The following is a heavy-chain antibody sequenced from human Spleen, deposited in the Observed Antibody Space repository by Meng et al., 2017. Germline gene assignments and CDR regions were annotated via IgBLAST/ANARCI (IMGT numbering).Heavy chain of an antibody. J-gene: IGHJ6*02. CDR1: GYNFPDYY. CDR2: IIPIFGTA. CDR3: ASRVGVGYCSGGSCYSSNYGMDV. Sequence: SVKVSCKPSGYNFPDYYIHWVRRAPGQGLEWMGGIIPIFGTANYAQKFQGRVTITTDESTSTAYMELSSLRSEDTAVYYCASRVGVGYCSGGSCYSSNYGMDVWGQGTTVTVSS. D-gene: IGHD2-15*01. V-gene: IGHV1-69*05.